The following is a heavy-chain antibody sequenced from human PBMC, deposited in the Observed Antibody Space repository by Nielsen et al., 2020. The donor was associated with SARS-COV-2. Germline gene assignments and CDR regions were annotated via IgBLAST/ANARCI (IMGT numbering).Heavy chain of an antibody. J-gene: IGHJ2*01. CDR2: INHSGST. CDR3: ARGDSSGWTSYWYFDL. D-gene: IGHD6-19*01. CDR1: GGSFRGFY. Sequence: GSLRLSCAVYGGSFRGFYWSWIRQHPGKGLEWIGEINHSGSTNYNPSLKSRVTISVDTSKNQFSLKLSSVTAADTAVYYCARGDSSGWTSYWYFDLWGRGTLVTVSS. V-gene: IGHV4-34*01.